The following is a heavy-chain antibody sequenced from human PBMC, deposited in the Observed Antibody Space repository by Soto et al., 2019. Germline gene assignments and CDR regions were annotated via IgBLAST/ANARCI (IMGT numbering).Heavy chain of an antibody. D-gene: IGHD6-19*01. V-gene: IGHV3-15*07. CDR2: IKTKTDGGTT. CDR3: TTGTGYTSGWHY. Sequence: EVQLVESGGDLVKPGGSLRLSCVGSGFTFSNARMNWVRQAPGKGLGWVGRIKTKTDGGTTDYAAPVKGRFAISRDDPEDTLFLQLNSLKTEDTAVYYCTTGTGYTSGWHYWGQGTLVTVSS. CDR1: GFTFSNAR. J-gene: IGHJ4*02.